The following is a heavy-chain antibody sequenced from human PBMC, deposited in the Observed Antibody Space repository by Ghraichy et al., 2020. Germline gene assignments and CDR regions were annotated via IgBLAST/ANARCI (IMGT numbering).Heavy chain of an antibody. CDR2: IYYSGST. Sequence: TLSLTCTVSGGSISSGDYYWSWIRQPPGKGLEWIGYIYYSGSTYYNPSLKSRVTISVDTSKNQFSLKLSSVTAADTAVYYCAREPTSLTGTTEISDYWGQGTLVTVSS. CDR3: AREPTSLTGTTEISDY. J-gene: IGHJ4*02. CDR1: GGSISSGDYY. D-gene: IGHD1-7*01. V-gene: IGHV4-30-4*08.